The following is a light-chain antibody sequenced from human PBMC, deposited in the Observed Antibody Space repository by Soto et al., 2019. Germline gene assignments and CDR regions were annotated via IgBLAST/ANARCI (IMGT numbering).Light chain of an antibody. J-gene: IGLJ1*01. Sequence: QSALTQPPSASGSPGQSVTISCTGTSSDIGYNYVSWYQQHPGKAPKMMIFEVSKRPSGVPDRFSGSKSGNTASLTVSGLQAEDGADYYCGSYAGSSAVFGTGTKLTVL. CDR2: EVS. CDR3: GSYAGSSAV. V-gene: IGLV2-8*01. CDR1: SSDIGYNY.